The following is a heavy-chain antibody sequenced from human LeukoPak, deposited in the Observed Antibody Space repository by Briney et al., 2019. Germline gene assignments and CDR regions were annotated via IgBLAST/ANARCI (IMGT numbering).Heavy chain of an antibody. CDR3: ARDRDTAMGL. CDR1: GITFSNYA. Sequence: PGGSLRLSCVASGITFSNYAMHWVRQAPGKGLEWVAIISYDGNDKYYTDSVKGRFTISRDKSKNTLYLQMNSLRAEDTAVYYCARDRDTAMGLWGQGTLVTVSS. D-gene: IGHD5-18*01. V-gene: IGHV3-30-3*01. CDR2: ISYDGNDK. J-gene: IGHJ4*02.